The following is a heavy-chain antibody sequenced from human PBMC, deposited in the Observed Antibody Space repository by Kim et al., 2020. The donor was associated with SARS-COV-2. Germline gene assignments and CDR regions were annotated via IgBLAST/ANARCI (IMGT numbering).Heavy chain of an antibody. CDR3: ARDPWYYGSGNLSGDAFDI. Sequence: SETLSLTCTVSGGSISSYYWSWIRQPPGKGLEWIGYIYYSGSTNYNPSLKSRVTISVDTSKNQFSLKLSSVTAADTAVYYCARDPWYYGSGNLSGDAFDIWGQGTMVTVSS. J-gene: IGHJ3*02. CDR1: GGSISSYY. V-gene: IGHV4-59*01. CDR2: IYYSGST. D-gene: IGHD3-10*01.